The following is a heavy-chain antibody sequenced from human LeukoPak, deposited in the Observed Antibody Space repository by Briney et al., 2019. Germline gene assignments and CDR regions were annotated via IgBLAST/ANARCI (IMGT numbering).Heavy chain of an antibody. J-gene: IGHJ4*02. Sequence: SETLSLTCTVAAGSISSGDYYWSWIRQPPGKGLEWIGYIYYSGSTHYSPSLKSRVTISVDTSKNQFSLKLNSVTAAETAVYYCARGCHSTLTPYYCDYWGQGTLVTVSS. D-gene: IGHD4-17*01. CDR2: IYYSGST. V-gene: IGHV4-30-4*01. CDR1: AGSISSGDYY. CDR3: ARGCHSTLTPYYCDY.